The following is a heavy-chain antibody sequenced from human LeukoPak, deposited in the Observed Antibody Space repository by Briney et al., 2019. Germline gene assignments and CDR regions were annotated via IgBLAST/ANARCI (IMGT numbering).Heavy chain of an antibody. Sequence: SETLSLTCAVYGGSFSGYYWSRIRQPPGKGLEWIGEINHSGSTNYNPSLKSRVTISVDTSKNQFSLKLSSVTAADTAVYYCASSDNYNGIDYWGQGTLVTVSS. CDR1: GGSFSGYY. V-gene: IGHV4-34*01. CDR3: ASSDNYNGIDY. J-gene: IGHJ4*02. CDR2: INHSGST. D-gene: IGHD4-11*01.